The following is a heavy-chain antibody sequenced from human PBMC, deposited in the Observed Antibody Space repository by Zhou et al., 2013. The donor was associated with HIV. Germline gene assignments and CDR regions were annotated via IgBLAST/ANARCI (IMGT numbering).Heavy chain of an antibody. D-gene: IGHD7-27*01. V-gene: IGHV1-69*01. Sequence: QVQLVQSGTELKKPGASVKVSCKASGYTFTDYYMHWVRQAPGQGLEWMGGISPMFVTGNYAQKFQGRVTVTADESTDTAYMELSRLRSDDTAVYYCARAPNWGSDWYFDLWGRGTLVTVSS. CDR2: ISPMFVTG. CDR1: GYTFTDYY. J-gene: IGHJ2*01. CDR3: ARAPNWGSDWYFDL.